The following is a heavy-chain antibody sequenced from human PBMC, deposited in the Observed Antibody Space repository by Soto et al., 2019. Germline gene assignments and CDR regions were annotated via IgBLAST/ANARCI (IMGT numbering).Heavy chain of an antibody. CDR1: GFTFSSYA. V-gene: IGHV3-23*01. J-gene: IGHJ4*02. Sequence: PGGSLRLSCAASGFTFSSYAMSWVRQAPGKGLEWVSAISGSGGSTYYADSVRGRFTISRDNSKNTLYMQMNSLRAEDTAVYYCAKLRVAVAGKGYWGQGTLVTVSS. CDR3: AKLRVAVAGKGY. CDR2: ISGSGGST. D-gene: IGHD6-19*01.